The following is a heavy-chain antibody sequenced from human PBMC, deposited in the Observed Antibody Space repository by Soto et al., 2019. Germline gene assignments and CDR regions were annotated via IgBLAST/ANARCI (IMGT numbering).Heavy chain of an antibody. Sequence: SETLSLTCAVSGGSISSYYWSWIRQPPGKGLEWIGYIYFSGSTNYNPSLKSRVTISVDTSKNQFSLKLSSVTAADTAVYYCARGYDFLTGYYFDYWGQGTLVTVSS. V-gene: IGHV4-59*01. J-gene: IGHJ4*02. CDR1: GGSISSYY. CDR2: IYFSGST. CDR3: ARGYDFLTGYYFDY. D-gene: IGHD3-9*01.